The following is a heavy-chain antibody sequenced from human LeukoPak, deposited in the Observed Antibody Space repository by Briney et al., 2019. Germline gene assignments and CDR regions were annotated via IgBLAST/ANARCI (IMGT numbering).Heavy chain of an antibody. Sequence: GASVKVSCKASGYTFTTYTIHWVRQAPGQRLEWMGWINAGNGNTKYSQEFQDRVTITRDTSASTAYMELSSLRSEDTAVYYCARTTVVTYPVDYWGQGTLVTVSS. V-gene: IGHV1-3*03. CDR3: ARTTVVTYPVDY. J-gene: IGHJ4*02. D-gene: IGHD4-23*01. CDR2: INAGNGNT. CDR1: GYTFTTYT.